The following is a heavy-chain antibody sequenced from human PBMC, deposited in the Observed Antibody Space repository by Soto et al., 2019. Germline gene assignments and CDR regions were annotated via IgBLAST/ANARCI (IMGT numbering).Heavy chain of an antibody. CDR2: ISYDGSNK. J-gene: IGHJ4*02. D-gene: IGHD3-3*01. CDR3: ARGTTDYDFVELEIDY. Sequence: GGSLRLSCAASGFTFSSYAMHWVRQAPGKGLEWVAVISYDGSNKYYADSVKGRFTISRDNSKNTLYLQMNSLRAEDTAVYYCARGTTDYDFVELEIDYWGQGTLVTVSS. V-gene: IGHV3-30-3*01. CDR1: GFTFSSYA.